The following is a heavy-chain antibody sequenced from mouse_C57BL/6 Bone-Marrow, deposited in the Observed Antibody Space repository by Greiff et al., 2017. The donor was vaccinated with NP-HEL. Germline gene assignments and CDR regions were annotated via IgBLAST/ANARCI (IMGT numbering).Heavy chain of an antibody. D-gene: IGHD1-1*01. CDR3: ARRATVEATPWYFDV. J-gene: IGHJ1*03. CDR2: ILPGSGST. Sequence: QVQLQQSGAELMKPGASVKLSCKATGYTFTGYWLEWVKQRPGHGLEWIGEILPGSGSTNYNEKFKGKATFPADTSSNPPSMQLSSLTTEDSDIYYCARRATVEATPWYFDVWGTGTTVTVAS. V-gene: IGHV1-9*01. CDR1: GYTFTGYW.